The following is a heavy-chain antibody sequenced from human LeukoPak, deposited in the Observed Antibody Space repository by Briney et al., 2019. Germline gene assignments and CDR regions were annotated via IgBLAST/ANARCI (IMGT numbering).Heavy chain of an antibody. J-gene: IGHJ6*02. D-gene: IGHD2-2*01. CDR1: GYTFTSYG. Sequence: GASVKVSCKASGYTFTSYGISWVRQAPGQGLEWMGWISAYNGNTNYAQKLQGRVTMTTDTSTSTAYMELRSLRSDDTAVYYCARAHIVVVPAAAYYYGMDVWGQGTTVTVSS. CDR3: ARAHIVVVPAAAYYYGMDV. CDR2: ISAYNGNT. V-gene: IGHV1-18*01.